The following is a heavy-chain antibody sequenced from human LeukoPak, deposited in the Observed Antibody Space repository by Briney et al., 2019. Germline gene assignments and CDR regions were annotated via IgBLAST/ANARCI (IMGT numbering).Heavy chain of an antibody. D-gene: IGHD3-10*01. Sequence: GGSLRLSCAASGFRFDDYGMSWVRQVPGKGLEWVSSISPNGGGTGDADSVKGRFTISRDNAKKSVYLHMSSLRAEDTALYYCARLSAYYYGSYFYYYMDVWGKGTTVTVSS. V-gene: IGHV3-20*04. CDR3: ARLSAYYYGSYFYYYMDV. CDR1: GFRFDDYG. J-gene: IGHJ6*03. CDR2: ISPNGGGT.